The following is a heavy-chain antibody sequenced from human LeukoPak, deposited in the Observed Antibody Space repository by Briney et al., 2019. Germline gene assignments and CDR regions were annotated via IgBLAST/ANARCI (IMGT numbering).Heavy chain of an antibody. J-gene: IGHJ4*02. CDR3: AKDQILTTKYSSSSLPDY. D-gene: IGHD6-6*01. Sequence: PGGSLRLSCAASGFTFSSYAMHWVRQAPGKGLEYVSAISSNGGSTYYANSVKGRFTISRDNSKNTLYLQMGSLRAEDMAVYYCAKDQILTTKYSSSSLPDYWGQGTLVTVSS. CDR1: GFTFSSYA. V-gene: IGHV3-64*01. CDR2: ISSNGGST.